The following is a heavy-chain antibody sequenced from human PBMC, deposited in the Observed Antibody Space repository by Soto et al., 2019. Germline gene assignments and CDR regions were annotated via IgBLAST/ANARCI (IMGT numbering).Heavy chain of an antibody. J-gene: IGHJ6*02. Sequence: RASVKVSCKASGGTFSSYAISWVRQAPGQGLEWMGGIIPIFGTANYAQKFQGRVTITADKATSTAYMELSSLRSEDTAVYYCARDLSQYYYGSGSYSYGMDVWGQGTTVTVSS. V-gene: IGHV1-69*06. D-gene: IGHD3-10*01. CDR1: GGTFSSYA. CDR2: IIPIFGTA. CDR3: ARDLSQYYYGSGSYSYGMDV.